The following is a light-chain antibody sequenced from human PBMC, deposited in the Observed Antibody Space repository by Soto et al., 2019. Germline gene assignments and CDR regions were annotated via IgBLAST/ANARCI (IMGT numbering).Light chain of an antibody. CDR2: AAS. Sequence: IQLTQSPSSLSASVGDRVTITCRASQGISSYLAWYQQKPGKAPKLQIYAASTLQSGVPSRFSGSGSGTDFTLTISSLQPEDFATYYCQQLNSYPHTFGGGTKVEIK. V-gene: IGKV1-9*01. CDR3: QQLNSYPHT. J-gene: IGKJ4*01. CDR1: QGISSY.